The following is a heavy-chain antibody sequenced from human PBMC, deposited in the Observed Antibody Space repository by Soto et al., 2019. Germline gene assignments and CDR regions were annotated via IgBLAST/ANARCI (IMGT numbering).Heavy chain of an antibody. D-gene: IGHD2-15*01. Sequence: SVKVSCKASGGTFSSYTISWVRQAPGQGLEWMGRIIPILGIANYAQKFQGRVTITADKSTSTAYMELSSLRSDDTAVYYCARVEQPTDIVVVVAATHYFDYWGQGTLVTVSS. CDR1: GGTFSSYT. J-gene: IGHJ4*02. CDR2: IIPILGIA. CDR3: ARVEQPTDIVVVVAATHYFDY. V-gene: IGHV1-69*02.